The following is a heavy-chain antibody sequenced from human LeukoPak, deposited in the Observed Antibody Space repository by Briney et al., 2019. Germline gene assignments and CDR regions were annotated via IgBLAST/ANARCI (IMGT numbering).Heavy chain of an antibody. CDR3: ARVGSIAAAGHVYNWFDP. J-gene: IGHJ5*02. D-gene: IGHD6-13*01. V-gene: IGHV3-11*04. CDR2: ISSSGSTI. CDR1: GFTFSDYY. Sequence: PGGSLRLSCAASGFTFSDYYMSWIRQAPGKGLEWVSYISSSGSTIYYADSVKGRFTISRDNAKNSLYLQMNGLRAEDTAVYYCARVGSIAAAGHVYNWFDPWGQGTLVTVSS.